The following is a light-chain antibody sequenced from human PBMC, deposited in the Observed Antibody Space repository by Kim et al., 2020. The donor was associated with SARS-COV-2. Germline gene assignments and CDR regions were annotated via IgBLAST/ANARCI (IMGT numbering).Light chain of an antibody. CDR3: NSRDSNDNVV. CDR2: GKN. Sequence: VALGKKVRITCQGDSVRSYYATWYQQKPGQAPILVIYGKNNRPSGIPDRFSGSSSGNTASLTITGTQAGDEADYYCNSRDSNDNVVFGGGTKLTVL. J-gene: IGLJ2*01. CDR1: SVRSYY. V-gene: IGLV3-19*01.